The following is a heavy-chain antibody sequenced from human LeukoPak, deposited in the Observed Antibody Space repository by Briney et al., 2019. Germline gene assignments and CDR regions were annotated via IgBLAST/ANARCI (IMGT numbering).Heavy chain of an antibody. J-gene: IGHJ4*02. V-gene: IGHV1-2*02. CDR2: INPNSGGT. Sequence: ASVKVSCKASGYTFTGYYMHWVRQAPGQGLEWMGWINPNSGGTNYAQKFQGRVTMTRGTSISTAYMELSRLRSDDTAVYYCARGVQYYDFWSGYSGGYFDYWGQGTLVTVSS. CDR3: ARGVQYYDFWSGYSGGYFDY. CDR1: GYTFTGYY. D-gene: IGHD3-3*01.